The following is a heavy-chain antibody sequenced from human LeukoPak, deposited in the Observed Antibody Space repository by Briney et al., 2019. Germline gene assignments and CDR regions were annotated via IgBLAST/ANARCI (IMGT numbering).Heavy chain of an antibody. D-gene: IGHD6-25*01. V-gene: IGHV4-4*07. J-gene: IGHJ4*02. CDR3: AREGQQRPLDY. CDR2: ISTSGST. CDR1: GGSISGYY. Sequence: SETLSLTCTVSGGSISGYYWSWIRQPAGQGLEWIGRISTSGSTHCSPSLKSRVTMSVDTSRNQFSLNLSSVAAADTAVYYRAREGQQRPLDYWGQGTLVTVSS.